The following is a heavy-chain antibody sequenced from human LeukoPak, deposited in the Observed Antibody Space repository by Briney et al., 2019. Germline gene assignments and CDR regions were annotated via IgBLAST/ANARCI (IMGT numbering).Heavy chain of an antibody. Sequence: GGSLRLSCAASGFTFSSYAMHWVRQAPGKGLEWVAVISYDGSNKYYADSVKGRFTISRDNSKNTLYLQTNSLRAEDTAVYYCARDLVPAAIAGGFDYWGQGTLVTVSS. J-gene: IGHJ4*02. CDR2: ISYDGSNK. V-gene: IGHV3-30*01. CDR3: ARDLVPAAIAGGFDY. CDR1: GFTFSSYA. D-gene: IGHD2-2*01.